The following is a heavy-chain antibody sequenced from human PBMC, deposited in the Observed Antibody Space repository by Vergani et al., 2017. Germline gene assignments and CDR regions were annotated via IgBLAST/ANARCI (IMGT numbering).Heavy chain of an antibody. J-gene: IGHJ6*03. CDR2: IKSKTDGGTT. D-gene: IGHD2-2*01. V-gene: IGHV3-15*01. CDR3: TTGPRYCSSTSCYAYYYYYMDV. Sequence: VQLVESGGGVVQPGGSLRLSCAASGFTFSSYGMHWVRQAPGKGLEWVGRIKSKTDGGTTDYAAPVKGRFTISRDDSKNTLYLQMNSLKTEDTAVYYCTTGPRYCSSTSCYAYYYYYMDVWGKGTTVTVSS. CDR1: GFTFSSYG.